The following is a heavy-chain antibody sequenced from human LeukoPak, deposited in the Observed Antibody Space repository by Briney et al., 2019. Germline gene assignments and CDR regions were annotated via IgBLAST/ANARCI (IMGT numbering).Heavy chain of an antibody. CDR2: ISGSGGGT. Sequence: GGSLRLSCAASGFTFSSYAMSWVRQAPGKGLEWVSGISGSGGGTYYAASVKGRFTISRDNSKDTLFLQMNSLRADDTALYYCARWSGDYKFDYWGQGTLVTVSS. V-gene: IGHV3-23*01. D-gene: IGHD3-3*01. J-gene: IGHJ4*02. CDR1: GFTFSSYA. CDR3: ARWSGDYKFDY.